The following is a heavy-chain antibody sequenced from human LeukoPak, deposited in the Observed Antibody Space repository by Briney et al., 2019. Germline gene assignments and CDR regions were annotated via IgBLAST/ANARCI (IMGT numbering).Heavy chain of an antibody. CDR1: GYTFTSYG. D-gene: IGHD6-13*01. J-gene: IGHJ5*02. Sequence: PRASVKVSCKASGYTFTSYGISWVRQAPGQGLEWMGWISAYNGNTNYAQKLQGRVTMTTDTSTSTAYMELRSLRSDDTAVYYCAMYSSSWYLGWFDPWGQGTLVTVSS. CDR3: AMYSSSWYLGWFDP. CDR2: ISAYNGNT. V-gene: IGHV1-18*01.